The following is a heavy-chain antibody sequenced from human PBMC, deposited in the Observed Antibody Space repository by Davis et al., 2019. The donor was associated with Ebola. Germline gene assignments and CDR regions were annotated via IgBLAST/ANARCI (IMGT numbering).Heavy chain of an antibody. Sequence: PSETLSLTCTVSGGSISSYYWSWIRQPAGKGLEWIGRIYTSGSTNYNPSLKSRVTMSVDTSKNQFSLKLSSVTAADTAVYYCARLGGTIFGVVFNYYMDVWGKGTTVTVSS. V-gene: IGHV4-4*07. CDR2: IYTSGST. CDR1: GGSISSYY. CDR3: ARLGGTIFGVVFNYYMDV. J-gene: IGHJ6*03. D-gene: IGHD3-3*01.